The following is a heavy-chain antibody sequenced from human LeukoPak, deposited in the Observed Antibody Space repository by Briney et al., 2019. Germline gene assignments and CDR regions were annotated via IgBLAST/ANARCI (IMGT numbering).Heavy chain of an antibody. CDR3: AKVKKQWLEAFDY. CDR2: ISYDGSKK. V-gene: IGHV3-30*18. CDR1: GFTFSSYG. J-gene: IGHJ4*02. Sequence: SGGSLRLSCAASGFTFSSYGMHWVRQAPGKGLEWVAVISYDGSKKYHADSVKGRFTISRDNSKNTLYLQMNSLRADDTSVYYCAKVKKQWLEAFDYWGQGTLVTVSS. D-gene: IGHD6-19*01.